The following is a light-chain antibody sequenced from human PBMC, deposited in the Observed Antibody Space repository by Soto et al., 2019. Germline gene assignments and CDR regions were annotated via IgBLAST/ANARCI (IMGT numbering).Light chain of an antibody. CDR1: SCNIASKY. CDR2: EYY. J-gene: IGLJ2*01. V-gene: IGLV6-57*04. Sequence: NFMLTQPPSVSEAPGQTVTISCTRSSCNIASKYVQCYQQRPGSAPSTVLYEYYDRPSAVPDRFSCAIDSSSNSASLTISGLKTEDEADYYCQSYDNYNVVFGGGTKLTVL. CDR3: QSYDNYNVV.